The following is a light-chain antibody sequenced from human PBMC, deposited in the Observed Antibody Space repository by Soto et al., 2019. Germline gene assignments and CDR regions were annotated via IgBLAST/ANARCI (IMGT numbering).Light chain of an antibody. Sequence: QSALTQPASVSGSPGQSITISCTGTSSDVGGYKYVSWYQQHPGKAHKLMIYDVSNRPSGVSNRFSGSKSGNTASLTISGLQAEDEADYYCSSYTSSSTPHVVFGGGTKVTVL. CDR1: SSDVGGYKY. V-gene: IGLV2-14*01. CDR2: DVS. CDR3: SSYTSSSTPHVV. J-gene: IGLJ2*01.